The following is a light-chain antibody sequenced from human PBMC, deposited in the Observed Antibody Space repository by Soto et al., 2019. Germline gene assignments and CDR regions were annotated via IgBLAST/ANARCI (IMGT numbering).Light chain of an antibody. Sequence: DIQMTQSPSSLSASVGDRVTITCRAGQYIGRYLNWYQQKPGKAPKLLIYAASSLHSGVPSRFSGSGSGIDFTLTISSLQPEDFATYSCQQTYRTPLTFGGGTKVEIK. J-gene: IGKJ4*01. CDR3: QQTYRTPLT. CDR1: QYIGRY. CDR2: AAS. V-gene: IGKV1-39*01.